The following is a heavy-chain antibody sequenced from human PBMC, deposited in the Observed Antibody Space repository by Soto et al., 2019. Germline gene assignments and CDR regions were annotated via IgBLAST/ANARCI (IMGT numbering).Heavy chain of an antibody. CDR2: IGDSEGETT. Sequence: EVQLLESGGGLVQPGGSLRLSCAASGFTFSTYAMTWVRQAPGKGPEWVSRIGDSEGETTHYADSVKGRFTISRDNDKNTLYLQMNSRRVEDTAIYYCAKGYCGGGRCYDLDNWFDSWGQGTRVTVSS. CDR3: AKGYCGGGRCYDLDNWFDS. D-gene: IGHD2-15*01. J-gene: IGHJ5*01. CDR1: GFTFSTYA. V-gene: IGHV3-23*01.